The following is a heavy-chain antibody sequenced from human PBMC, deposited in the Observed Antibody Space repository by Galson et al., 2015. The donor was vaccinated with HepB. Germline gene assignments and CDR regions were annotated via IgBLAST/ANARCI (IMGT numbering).Heavy chain of an antibody. Sequence: SLRLSCAASGFTFSSYAMHWVRQAPGKGLEWVAVISYDGSNKYYADSVKGRFTISRDNSKNTLYLQMNSLRAEDTAVYHCARSVDYFDYWGQGTLVTVSS. CDR2: ISYDGSNK. V-gene: IGHV3-30-3*01. J-gene: IGHJ4*02. CDR1: GFTFSSYA. CDR3: ARSVDYFDY.